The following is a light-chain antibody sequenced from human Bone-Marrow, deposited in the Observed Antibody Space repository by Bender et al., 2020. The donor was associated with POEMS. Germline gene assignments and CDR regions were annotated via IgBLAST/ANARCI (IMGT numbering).Light chain of an antibody. CDR3: CSYGGSRTPKWV. Sequence: QSALTQPASVSGSPGQSISITCTGVGRDVGNFRLVSWYQQPPGTAPKLIIYEGIKRPSGVSDRFSGSKSGNTASLTISGLQAEDDADYYCCSYGGSRTPKWVFGGGTKVTVL. CDR2: EGI. V-gene: IGLV2-23*01. CDR1: GRDVGNFRL. J-gene: IGLJ3*02.